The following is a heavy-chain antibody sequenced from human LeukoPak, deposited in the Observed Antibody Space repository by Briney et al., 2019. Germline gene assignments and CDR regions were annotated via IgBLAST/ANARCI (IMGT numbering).Heavy chain of an antibody. J-gene: IGHJ6*03. CDR2: INPNSGGT. D-gene: IGHD1-26*01. CDR1: GYTFTGYY. CDR3: ARDRKRVGYMDV. V-gene: IGHV1-2*02. Sequence: GASVKVSCKASGYTFTGYYMHWVRQAPGQGLEWMGWINPNSGGTNYAQKFQGRVTMTRDTSISTAYMELSGLRSDDTAVYYCARDRKRVGYMDVWGKGTTVTVSS.